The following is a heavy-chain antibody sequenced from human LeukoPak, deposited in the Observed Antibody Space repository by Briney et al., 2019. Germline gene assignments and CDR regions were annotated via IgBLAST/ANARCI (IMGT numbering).Heavy chain of an antibody. CDR1: GYTFTSYD. CDR3: ARGRLAAAGRNWFDP. J-gene: IGHJ5*02. Sequence: ASVKVSCKASGYTFTSYDINWVRQATGQGLEWMGWMNPNSGNTGYAHKFQGRVTMTRNTSISTAYMELSSLRSEDTAVYYCARGRLAAAGRNWFDPWGQGTLVTVSS. V-gene: IGHV1-8*01. CDR2: MNPNSGNT. D-gene: IGHD6-13*01.